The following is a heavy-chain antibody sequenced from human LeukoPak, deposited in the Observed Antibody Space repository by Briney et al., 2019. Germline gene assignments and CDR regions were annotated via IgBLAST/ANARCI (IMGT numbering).Heavy chain of an antibody. CDR1: GYSISSGCY. CDR2: MYHSGST. V-gene: IGHV4-38-2*01. D-gene: IGHD6-13*01. J-gene: IGHJ6*03. Sequence: SETLSLTCAVSGYSISSGCYWGCFRQPPGKGLEWMGCMYHSGSTYSNPSLKSRATTSVATSTNQLSLKLSSVAAADMAVYYCARQGGSSSPYYYYYMDVWGKGTTVTVSS. CDR3: ARQGGSSSPYYYYYMDV.